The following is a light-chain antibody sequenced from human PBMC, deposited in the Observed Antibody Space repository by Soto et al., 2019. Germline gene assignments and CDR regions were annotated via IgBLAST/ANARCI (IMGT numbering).Light chain of an antibody. Sequence: QSVLTQPPSASGTPGQRITISCSGSSSNIGSHTVNWHQQVPGTAPKLPIYSNNERPSGVPDRFSGSKSGTSASLAISGLQSGDEADYYCAAWDDSLNGVIFGGGTKLTVL. CDR2: SNN. J-gene: IGLJ2*01. V-gene: IGLV1-44*01. CDR3: AAWDDSLNGVI. CDR1: SSNIGSHT.